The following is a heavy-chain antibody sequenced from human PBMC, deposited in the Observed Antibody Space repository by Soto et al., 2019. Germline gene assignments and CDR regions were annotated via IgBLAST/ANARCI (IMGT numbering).Heavy chain of an antibody. CDR2: IHSGGST. D-gene: IGHD5-18*01. V-gene: IGHV3-53*04. CDR3: ARGHTAMVPFDY. CDR1: GFTVSSNY. Sequence: EVQLVESGGGLVQPGGSLRLSCAASGFTVSSNYMSWVHQAPGKGLEWVSIIHSGGSTYYADSVKGRFTISRHNSKNTLYLQMNSLRTEDTAVYYCARGHTAMVPFDYWGQGTLVTVSS. J-gene: IGHJ4*02.